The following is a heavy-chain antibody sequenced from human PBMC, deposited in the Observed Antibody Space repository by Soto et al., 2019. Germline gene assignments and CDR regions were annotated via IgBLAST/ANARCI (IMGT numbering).Heavy chain of an antibody. V-gene: IGHV1-69*13. CDR3: ARDVPLNYYDGTFSYYAMDV. Sequence: ASVKVSCKASGYTFTSYDINWVRQAPGQGLEWMGGIIPIFGTANYAQKFQGRVTITADDSTSTAYMDLYSLRSEDTAVYYCARDVPLNYYDGTFSYYAMDVWGQGTTVTVSS. D-gene: IGHD3-16*01. CDR2: IIPIFGTA. J-gene: IGHJ6*02. CDR1: GYTFTSYD.